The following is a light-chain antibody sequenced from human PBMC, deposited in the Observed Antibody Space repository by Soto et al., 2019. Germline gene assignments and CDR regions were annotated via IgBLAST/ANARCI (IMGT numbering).Light chain of an antibody. CDR2: EVS. V-gene: IGLV2-14*01. CDR3: SSFTSRSTFNYV. Sequence: QSVLTQPASVSGSPGQSITISCTGTSSDVGAYNYISWYPQYPGTAPKIMIYEVSSRPSGVSHRFSGSKSGNTASLTISGLQPEDEADYYCSSFTSRSTFNYVFGTGTKVTVL. J-gene: IGLJ1*01. CDR1: SSDVGAYNY.